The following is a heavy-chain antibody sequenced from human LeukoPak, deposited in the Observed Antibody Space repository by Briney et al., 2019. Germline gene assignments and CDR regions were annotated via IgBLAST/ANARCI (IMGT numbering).Heavy chain of an antibody. D-gene: IGHD1-26*01. Sequence: ASVKVSCKASGYTFTGYYMHWVRQAPGQGLEWMGWINPNSGGTNYAQKFQGRVTMTRDTSISTAYMELSRLGSDDTAVYYCARDSVEWELLMDYWGQGTLVTVSS. CDR1: GYTFTGYY. J-gene: IGHJ4*02. CDR2: INPNSGGT. CDR3: ARDSVEWELLMDY. V-gene: IGHV1-2*02.